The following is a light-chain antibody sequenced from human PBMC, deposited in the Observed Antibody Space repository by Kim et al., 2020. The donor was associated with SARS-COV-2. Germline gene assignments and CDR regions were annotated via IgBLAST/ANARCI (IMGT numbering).Light chain of an antibody. J-gene: IGLJ3*02. CDR1: RSNIGNNF. CDR3: AAWDDSLSGQEV. V-gene: IGLV1-47*01. Sequence: RVTISCSGSRSNIGNNFVYWYQLLPGTAPKLLIYRNSHRPSGVPDRFSGSKSGTSASLTINGLRSEDEADYFCAAWDDSLSGQEVFGGGTQLTVL. CDR2: RNS.